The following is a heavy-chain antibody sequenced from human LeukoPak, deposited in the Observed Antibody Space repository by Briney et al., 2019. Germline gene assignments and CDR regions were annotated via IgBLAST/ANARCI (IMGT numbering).Heavy chain of an antibody. D-gene: IGHD2-15*01. CDR1: GFTFSTYW. CDR2: IKQDGGEK. CDR3: ARSSCSGGICYGY. Sequence: PGGSLRLSCAASGFTFSTYWMTWVRQAPGKGLEWVANIKQDGGEKYYVDSVKGRFTISRDNTKKSLFLQMNSLIAEDTAVYYCARSSCSGGICYGYWGQGTLVTVSS. J-gene: IGHJ4*02. V-gene: IGHV3-7*05.